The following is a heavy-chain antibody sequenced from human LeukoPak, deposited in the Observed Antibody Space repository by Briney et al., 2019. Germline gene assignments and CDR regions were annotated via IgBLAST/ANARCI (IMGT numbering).Heavy chain of an antibody. D-gene: IGHD6-13*01. Sequence: SETLSLSCVMYGGSFTGYYWSWIRLSPGKGLECIGEISPRGTKYNPSLKSRVTISLDTTKNQFSLILSSVTAADAAVYFCASDSYSSIGYFWSQGTLATVSS. CDR2: ISPRGT. V-gene: IGHV4-34*01. CDR3: ASDSYSSIGYF. CDR1: GGSFTGYY. J-gene: IGHJ4*02.